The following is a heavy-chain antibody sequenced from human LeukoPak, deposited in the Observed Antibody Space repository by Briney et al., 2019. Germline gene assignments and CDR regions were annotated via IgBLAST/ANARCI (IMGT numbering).Heavy chain of an antibody. CDR2: IYWNDDK. J-gene: IGHJ3*02. Sequence: SGPTLVKPTQTLTLTCTFSGFSLSTSGVGAGWIRQPPGKALEWLALIYWNDDKRYSPSLKSRLTITKDTSNNQVVLTMTNMDPVDTATYYCAHSPGIAAAATDAFDIWGQGTMVTVSS. D-gene: IGHD6-13*01. CDR3: AHSPGIAAAATDAFDI. CDR1: GFSLSTSGVG. V-gene: IGHV2-5*01.